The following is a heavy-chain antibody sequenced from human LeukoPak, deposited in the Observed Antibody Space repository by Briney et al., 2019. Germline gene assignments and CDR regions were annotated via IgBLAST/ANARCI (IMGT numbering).Heavy chain of an antibody. Sequence: ASVKVSCKASGYTFTSYDINWVRQATGQGLEWMGWMNPNSGNTGYAQKFQGRVTITRNTSISTAYMELSSLRSEDTAVYYCAKSHSYGNKNHFDYWGQGTLVTVSS. CDR3: AKSHSYGNKNHFDY. CDR1: GYTFTSYD. D-gene: IGHD5-18*01. V-gene: IGHV1-8*03. J-gene: IGHJ4*02. CDR2: MNPNSGNT.